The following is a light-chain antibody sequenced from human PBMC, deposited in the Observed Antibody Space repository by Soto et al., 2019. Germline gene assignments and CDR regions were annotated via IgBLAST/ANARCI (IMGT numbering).Light chain of an antibody. J-gene: IGLJ2*01. CDR2: TNN. Sequence: QSVLTQPPSASGTPGQRVTISCSGSSSNIGRYTVNWYQQLPGTAPTLLISTNNQRPAGVPDRFSGSKSGTSASLAISGLQSKDEADYYFCSYAGSYTLGFGGGTKLTVL. V-gene: IGLV1-44*01. CDR1: SSNIGRYT. CDR3: CSYAGSYTLG.